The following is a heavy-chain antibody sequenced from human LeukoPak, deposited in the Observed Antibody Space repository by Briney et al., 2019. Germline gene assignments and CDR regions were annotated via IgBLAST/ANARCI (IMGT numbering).Heavy chain of an antibody. J-gene: IGHJ1*01. D-gene: IGHD6-6*01. V-gene: IGHV4-4*09. CDR3: ARHDAGIAARPFEN. CDR2: INASGRT. CDR1: GGSISVYY. Sequence: SETLSLTCAVSGGSISVYYWSWIRRPPGKGLEWIGDINASGRTNYNPSLKSRITISVDTSKNQFSLKMSSVTAAHTAVYFCARHDAGIAARPFENWGQGTLVTVFS.